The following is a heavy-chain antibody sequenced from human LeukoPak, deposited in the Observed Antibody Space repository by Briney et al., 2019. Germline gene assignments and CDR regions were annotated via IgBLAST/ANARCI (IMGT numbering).Heavy chain of an antibody. J-gene: IGHJ6*01. Sequence: GGSLRLSCAASGFNVSSNYMSWVRQAPGKGLGWVSVIHSGGSTYYADSVKGRFTISRDNSKNTLYLQMNSLRAEDTAVYYCARDCSSTSAPYYYYGMDGWGQGTTVTVSA. V-gene: IGHV3-66*01. D-gene: IGHD2-2*01. CDR3: ARDCSSTSAPYYYYGMDG. CDR1: GFNVSSNY. CDR2: IHSGGST.